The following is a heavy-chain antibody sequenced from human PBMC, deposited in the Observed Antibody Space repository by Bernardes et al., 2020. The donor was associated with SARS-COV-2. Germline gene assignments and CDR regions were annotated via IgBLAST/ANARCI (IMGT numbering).Heavy chain of an antibody. V-gene: IGHV1-3*01. Sequence: ASVKVSCKASGYTFTSYAMHWVRQAPGQRLEWMGWINAGNGNTKYSQKFQGRVTITRDTSASTAYMELSSLRSEDTAVYYCARDAPNLGDPEPLDYWGQGTLVTVSS. CDR2: INAGNGNT. D-gene: IGHD4-17*01. J-gene: IGHJ4*02. CDR1: GYTFTSYA. CDR3: ARDAPNLGDPEPLDY.